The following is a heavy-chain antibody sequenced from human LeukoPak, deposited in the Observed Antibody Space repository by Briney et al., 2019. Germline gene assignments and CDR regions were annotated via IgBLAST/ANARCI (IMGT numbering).Heavy chain of an antibody. V-gene: IGHV3-74*03. D-gene: IGHD5-18*01. J-gene: IGHJ5*02. CDR1: GFTFSNYW. CDR2: INSDGSST. Sequence: GGPLRLPCVASGFTFSNYWMPWVRKDPGKGLAWVSRINSDGSSTTYADSVKGRFTISRDNAKNTLYLQMNSLRAEDTAVYYCTRDPHGYWWFDPWGQGTLVTVSS. CDR3: TRDPHGYWWFDP.